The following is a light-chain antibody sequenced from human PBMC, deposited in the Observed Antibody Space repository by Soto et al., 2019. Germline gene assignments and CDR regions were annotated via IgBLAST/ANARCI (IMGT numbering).Light chain of an antibody. CDR1: QSISSY. CDR2: AAS. CDR3: QQSYSTLTWT. J-gene: IGKJ1*01. V-gene: IGKV1-39*01. Sequence: IHMTHSPSSLSASLAYRFTITFRSSQSISSYLNWYQQKPGKAPKLLIYAASSLQSGVPSRFSGSGSGTDFTLTISSLQPEDFATYYCQQSYSTLTWTFGQGTKVDNK.